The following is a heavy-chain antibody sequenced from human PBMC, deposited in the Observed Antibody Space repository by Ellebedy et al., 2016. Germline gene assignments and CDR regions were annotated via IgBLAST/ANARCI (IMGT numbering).Heavy chain of an antibody. D-gene: IGHD3-9*01. Sequence: GGSLRLXCSASGFTFTTYAMGWVRQSPGKGLEWVSSITSSSNYIYYADSVKGRFTISRDNAKKSLYLQMSSLRAEDTAIYYCATSRAPFEAWGQGTLVTVSS. J-gene: IGHJ5*02. V-gene: IGHV3-21*01. CDR1: GFTFTTYA. CDR3: ATSRAPFEA. CDR2: ITSSSNYI.